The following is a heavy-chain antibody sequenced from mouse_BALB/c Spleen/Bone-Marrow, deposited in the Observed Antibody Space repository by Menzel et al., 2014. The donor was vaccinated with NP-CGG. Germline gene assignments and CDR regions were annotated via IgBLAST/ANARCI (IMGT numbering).Heavy chain of an antibody. CDR3: TRPGYYGSSYGYFDV. CDR2: IYPGSGST. Sequence: LQQSGSELVRPGASVKLSCKASGYTFTSYWMHWVKQRPGQGLEWIGNIYPGSGSTNYDEKFKSKATLTVDTSSSTAYMQLSSLTSEDSAVYYCTRPGYYGSSYGYFDVWGAGTTVTVSS. D-gene: IGHD1-1*01. V-gene: IGHV1S22*01. J-gene: IGHJ1*01. CDR1: GYTFTSYW.